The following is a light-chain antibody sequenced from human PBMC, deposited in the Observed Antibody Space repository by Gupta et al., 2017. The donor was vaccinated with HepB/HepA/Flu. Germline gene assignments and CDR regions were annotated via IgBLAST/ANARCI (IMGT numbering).Light chain of an antibody. J-gene: IGLJ3*02. CDR2: DVN. CDR1: SSDVGSHNY. V-gene: IGLV2-11*01. CDR3: CSYAGNSWV. Sequence: QSALTQPRSVSGSPGQSVAISCTGTSSDVGSHNYVSWYKQYPGKAPKLTLSDVNKRPSGVPDRFSGSKSGNTASLTISGLQAEDEADYYCCSYAGNSWVFGGGTRLTVL.